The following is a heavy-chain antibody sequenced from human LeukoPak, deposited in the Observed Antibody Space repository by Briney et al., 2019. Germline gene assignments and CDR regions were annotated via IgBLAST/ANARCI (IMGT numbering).Heavy chain of an antibody. CDR2: INLSGGST. CDR1: GYTFTNYY. D-gene: IGHD2-21*02. V-gene: IGHV1-46*01. J-gene: IGHJ4*02. CDR3: ARGSLTAGSFDY. Sequence: ASVKVSCKASGYTFTNYYMHWVRQAPGQGLERMGMINLSGGSTSYAPKFQGRVTMTRDTSTSTVYMELSSLRSEDTAVYYCARGSLTAGSFDYWGLGTPVTVSS.